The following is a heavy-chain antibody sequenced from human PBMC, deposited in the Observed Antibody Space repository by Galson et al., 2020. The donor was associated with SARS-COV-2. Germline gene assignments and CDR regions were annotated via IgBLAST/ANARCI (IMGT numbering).Heavy chain of an antibody. CDR1: GFTFSSYA. D-gene: IGHD3-3*01. V-gene: IGHV3-30-3*01. CDR2: ISYDGSNK. Sequence: TGGSLRLSCAASGFTFSSYAMHWVRQAPGKGLEWVAVISYDGSNKYYADSVKGQFTISRDNSKNTLYLQMNSLRAEDTAVYYCARDLTIFGVVIHDNAFDIWGQGTMVTVSS. J-gene: IGHJ3*02. CDR3: ARDLTIFGVVIHDNAFDI.